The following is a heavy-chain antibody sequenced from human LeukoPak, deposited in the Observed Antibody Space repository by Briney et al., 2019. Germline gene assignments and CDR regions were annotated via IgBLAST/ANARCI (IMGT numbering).Heavy chain of an antibody. CDR3: AKDYPITIRGVGATPLDY. J-gene: IGHJ4*02. Sequence: GGSLRLSCAASGFTFSSYAMSWVRQAPGKGLEWVSAISGSGGSAYYADSVKGRFTISRDNSKNTLYLQMNSLRAEDTAVYYCAKDYPITIRGVGATPLDYWGQGTLVTVSS. CDR2: ISGSGGSA. V-gene: IGHV3-23*01. CDR1: GFTFSSYA. D-gene: IGHD1-26*01.